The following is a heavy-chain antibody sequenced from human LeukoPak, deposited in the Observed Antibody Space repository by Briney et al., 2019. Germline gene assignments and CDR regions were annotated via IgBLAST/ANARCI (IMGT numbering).Heavy chain of an antibody. CDR3: AREGGGYSSSWYSDY. CDR1: GFTFSSYS. Sequence: GGSLRLSCAASGFTFSSYSMNWVRQAPGKGLEWVSSISSSSSYIYYADSVKGRFTISRDNAKNSLHLQMNSLRAEDTAVYYCAREGGGYSSSWYSDYWGQGTLVTVSP. D-gene: IGHD6-13*01. V-gene: IGHV3-21*01. J-gene: IGHJ4*02. CDR2: ISSSSSYI.